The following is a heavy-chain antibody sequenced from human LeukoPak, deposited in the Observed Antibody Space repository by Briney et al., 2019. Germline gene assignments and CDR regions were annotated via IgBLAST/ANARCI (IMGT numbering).Heavy chain of an antibody. V-gene: IGHV4-31*03. CDR3: AREGGGYYGSGSYWDY. D-gene: IGHD3-10*01. J-gene: IGHJ4*02. CDR1: GGSISSGGYY. CDR2: IYYSWST. Sequence: PSETLSLTCTVSGGSISSGGYYWSWIRQHPGKGLEYIGYIYYSWSTYYNPSLKSRVTISVDTSKNQFSLRLTSVTAADTAVYYCAREGGGYYGSGSYWDYWGQGTLVTVSS.